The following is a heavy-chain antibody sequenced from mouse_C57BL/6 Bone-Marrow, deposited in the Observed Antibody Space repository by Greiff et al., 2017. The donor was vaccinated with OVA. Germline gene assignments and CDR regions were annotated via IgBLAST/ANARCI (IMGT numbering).Heavy chain of an antibody. CDR1: GFTFSSYA. D-gene: IGHD2-4*01. J-gene: IGHJ4*01. CDR2: ISSGGDYI. Sequence: EVKLMESGAGLVKPGGSLKLSCAASGFTFSSYAMSWVRQTPEKRLEWVAYISSGGDYIYYADTVKGRFTISRDNARNTLYLQMSSLKSEDTAMYYCTRGGLRRNYYAMDYWGQGTSVTVSS. CDR3: TRGGLRRNYYAMDY. V-gene: IGHV5-9-1*02.